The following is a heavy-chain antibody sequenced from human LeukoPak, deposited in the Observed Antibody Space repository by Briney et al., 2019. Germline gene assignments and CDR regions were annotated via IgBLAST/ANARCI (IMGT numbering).Heavy chain of an antibody. CDR1: GFSLSGYW. CDR3: ARGGYSFDY. D-gene: IGHD5-18*01. CDR2: LHADGVEQ. J-gene: IGHJ4*02. V-gene: IGHV3-7*01. Sequence: GGALRLSCAASGFSLSGYWMTWVRQAPGKGLEWVARLHADGVEQNYVDSVTGRFTMSRDNAKNSLDLQMNSLRVQDTAVYYCARGGYSFDYLGQGTLVAVSS.